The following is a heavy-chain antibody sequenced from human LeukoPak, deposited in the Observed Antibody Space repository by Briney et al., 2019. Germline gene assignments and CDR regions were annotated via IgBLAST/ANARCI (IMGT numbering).Heavy chain of an antibody. D-gene: IGHD3-22*01. CDR1: GGSISSYY. CDR3: ARGAYYHDTMD. CDR2: TYPSEST. J-gene: IGHJ4*02. V-gene: IGHV4-59*01. Sequence: SETLSLTCTVSGGSISSYYWSWLRQPPGKGLECIGNTYPSESTNHNPSLKSRDTISVDTSKNQLSLKLSAVTTADTAVYYCARGAYYHDTMDWGQGTLVTVSS.